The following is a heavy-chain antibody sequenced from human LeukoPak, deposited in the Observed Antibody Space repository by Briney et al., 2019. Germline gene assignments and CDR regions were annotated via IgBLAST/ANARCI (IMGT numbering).Heavy chain of an antibody. V-gene: IGHV1-8*03. Sequence: ASVKVSCKASGYTFTSYDINWVRQATGQGLEWMGWMNPNSGNTGYAQKFQGRVTITRDTSASTAYMELSSLRSEDTAVYYCARGLYSSSWYPPRYNWFDPWGQGTLVTVSS. CDR3: ARGLYSSSWYPPRYNWFDP. D-gene: IGHD6-13*01. J-gene: IGHJ5*02. CDR1: GYTFTSYD. CDR2: MNPNSGNT.